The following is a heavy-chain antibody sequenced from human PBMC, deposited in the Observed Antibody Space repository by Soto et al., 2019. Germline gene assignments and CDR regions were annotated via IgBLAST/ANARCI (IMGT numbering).Heavy chain of an antibody. CDR2: IYYDGSNR. CDR3: ARAYCTNGVCYYYFDY. D-gene: IGHD2-8*01. J-gene: IGHJ4*02. V-gene: IGHV3-33*01. Sequence: GGSLRLSCAASGFTFGTYGMHWVRQAPGKGLEWVAVIYYDGSNRYYADSVKGRFTISRDNSKNTLYLQMNSLRAEDTAVYYCARAYCTNGVCYYYFDYWGQGTLVTVSS. CDR1: GFTFGTYG.